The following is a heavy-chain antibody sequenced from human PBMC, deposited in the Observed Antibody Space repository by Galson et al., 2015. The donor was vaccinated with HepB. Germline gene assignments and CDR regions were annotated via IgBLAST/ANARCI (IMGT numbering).Heavy chain of an antibody. CDR3: GKDHVMLDGNSSSYDY. Sequence: SLRLSCAASGFTFSNSAMSWVRQAPGKGLEWVSAISGYDGTTYYADPVKGRFTISRDNPKNTLYLQLNSLTAEDTAVYYCGKDHVMLDGNSSSYDYWGQGILVTVSS. CDR2: ISGYDGTT. V-gene: IGHV3-23*01. CDR1: GFTFSNSA. D-gene: IGHD6-6*01. J-gene: IGHJ4*02.